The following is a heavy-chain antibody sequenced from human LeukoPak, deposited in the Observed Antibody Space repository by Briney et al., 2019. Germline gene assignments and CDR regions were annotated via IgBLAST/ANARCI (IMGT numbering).Heavy chain of an antibody. J-gene: IGHJ5*02. CDR3: ARAGPDYGDRNLNWFDP. Sequence: GGSLRLSCAAPGFTFSSYWMHWVRQAPGKGLVWVSRINSDGRDTSYADSVKGRFTITRDNAKNTLYLQMNSLRVEDTAVYYCARAGPDYGDRNLNWFDPWGQGTLVTVSS. CDR1: GFTFSSYW. D-gene: IGHD4-17*01. CDR2: INSDGRDT. V-gene: IGHV3-74*01.